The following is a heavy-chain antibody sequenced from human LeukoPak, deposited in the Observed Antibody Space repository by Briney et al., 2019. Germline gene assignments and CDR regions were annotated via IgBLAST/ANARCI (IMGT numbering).Heavy chain of an antibody. V-gene: IGHV3-21*01. CDR1: GFTFSSYS. Sequence: GGSLRLSCAASGFTFSSYSMNWVRQAPGKGLEWVSSISSSSSYIYYADSVKGRFTISRDNAKNSLYLQMNSLRAEDTAVYYCAREALPRDYYDSSGYSQGFDPWGQGTLVTVSS. J-gene: IGHJ5*02. CDR2: ISSSSSYI. D-gene: IGHD3-22*01. CDR3: AREALPRDYYDSSGYSQGFDP.